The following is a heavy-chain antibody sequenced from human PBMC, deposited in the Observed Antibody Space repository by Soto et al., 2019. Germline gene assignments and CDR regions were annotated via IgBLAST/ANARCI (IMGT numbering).Heavy chain of an antibody. CDR1: GFFFSSYA. CDR3: AKDPRVHYYGSGSSSY. CDR2: ISGSGGNT. D-gene: IGHD3-10*01. Sequence: PGGSLRLSCAASGFFFSSYAMSWFRQAPGKGLEWVSTISGSGGNTYYADSVKGRFTISRDNSKNTLYLQMNSLRAEDTALYYCAKDPRVHYYGSGSSSYWGQGTLVTVSS. J-gene: IGHJ4*02. V-gene: IGHV3-23*01.